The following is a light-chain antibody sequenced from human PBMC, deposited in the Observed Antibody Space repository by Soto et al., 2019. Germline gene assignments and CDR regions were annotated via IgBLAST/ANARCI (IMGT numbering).Light chain of an antibody. CDR3: QQRSNWPIT. V-gene: IGKV3-11*01. CDR1: QSVSSY. J-gene: IGKJ5*01. Sequence: EVVLTRSAASLSVYAGARASLSCRASQSVSSYLAWYQQKPGQAPRLFSYDASNRATGIPPRGRGSGSGTEFTLTIARVLPEDFEVYYCQQRSNWPITFGQGTRLEIK. CDR2: DAS.